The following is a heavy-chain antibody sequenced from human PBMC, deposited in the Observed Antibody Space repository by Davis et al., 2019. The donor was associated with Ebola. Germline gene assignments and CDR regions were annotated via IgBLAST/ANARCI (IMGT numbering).Heavy chain of an antibody. CDR2: IRSKANSYAT. CDR3: ARGRGYYDFWSGYYTDEGMDV. Sequence: PGGSLRLSCEASGFTFSGSAMHWVRQASGTGLEWVGRIRSKANSYATAHAASVKGRFTISRDDSKNTAYLQMNSLKTEDTAVYYCARGRGYYDFWSGYYTDEGMDVWGQGTTVTVSS. CDR1: GFTFSGSA. J-gene: IGHJ6*02. V-gene: IGHV3-73*01. D-gene: IGHD3-3*01.